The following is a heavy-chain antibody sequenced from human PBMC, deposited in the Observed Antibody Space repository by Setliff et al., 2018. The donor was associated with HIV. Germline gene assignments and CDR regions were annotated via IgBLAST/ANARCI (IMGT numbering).Heavy chain of an antibody. CDR1: GGSISSSSYY. V-gene: IGHV4-39*07. CDR3: AKAPGYSYSFYFDS. D-gene: IGHD5-18*01. CDR2: IYYSGST. J-gene: IGHJ4*02. Sequence: PSETLSLTCTVSGGSISSSSYYWGWIRQPPGKGLEWIANIYYSGSTFYNPSLKSRVTMSVYTSKNQFSLKLNSVTAADTAVYFCAKAPGYSYSFYFDSWGQGTLVTVSS.